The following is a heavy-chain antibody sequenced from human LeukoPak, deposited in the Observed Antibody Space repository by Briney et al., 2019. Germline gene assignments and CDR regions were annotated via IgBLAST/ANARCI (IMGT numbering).Heavy chain of an antibody. J-gene: IGHJ5*02. CDR1: GYTFTNYA. D-gene: IGHD3-22*01. CDR3: ARDYSLSGYYEGDWFDP. Sequence: ASVKVSCKASGYTFTNYAINWVRQAPGQGLEWMGWISTNTGSPTYAQGFTERFVFSLDTSVSTAYLQISSLKAEDTAVYYCARDYSLSGYYEGDWFDPWGQGTLVTVSS. V-gene: IGHV7-4-1*02. CDR2: ISTNTGSP.